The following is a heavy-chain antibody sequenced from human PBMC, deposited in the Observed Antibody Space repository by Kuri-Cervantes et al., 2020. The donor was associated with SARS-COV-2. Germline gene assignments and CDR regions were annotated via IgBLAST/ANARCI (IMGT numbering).Heavy chain of an antibody. V-gene: IGHV3-7*01. CDR1: GFTFSSYW. CDR3: AREVGVPAALDY. Sequence: GGSLRLSCAASGFTFSSYWMSWVRQAPGKGLEWVANIKQDGSEKYYVDSVKGRFTISRDNSKNTLYPQMNSLRAEDTAVYYCAREVGVPAALDYWGQGTLVTVSS. J-gene: IGHJ4*02. D-gene: IGHD2-2*01. CDR2: IKQDGSEK.